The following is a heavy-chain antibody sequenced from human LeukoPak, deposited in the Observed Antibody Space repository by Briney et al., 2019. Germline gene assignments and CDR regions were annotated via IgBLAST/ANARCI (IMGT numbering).Heavy chain of an antibody. Sequence: PGGSLRLSCAASGFTFDDYGMSWVRQAPGKGLEWVSGINWNGGSTGYADSVKGRFTISRDISKNTLYLQINSLRADDTAVYYCASQSWDYVDYGRRDDYYYMNVWGKGTTVTVSS. CDR3: ASQSWDYVDYGRRDDYYYMNV. CDR2: INWNGGST. J-gene: IGHJ6*03. D-gene: IGHD4-17*01. CDR1: GFTFDDYG. V-gene: IGHV3-20*04.